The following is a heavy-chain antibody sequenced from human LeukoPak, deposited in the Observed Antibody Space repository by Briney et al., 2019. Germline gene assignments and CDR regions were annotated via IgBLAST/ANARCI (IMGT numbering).Heavy chain of an antibody. CDR1: GGSFSGYY. J-gene: IGHJ4*02. CDR2: INHSGST. Sequence: SETLSLTCAVYGGSFSGYYWSWIRQPPGKGLEWIGEINHSGSTNYNPSLKSRVTISVDTSKNQFSLKLSSVTAADAAVYYCARGRYFDYWGQGTLVTVSS. V-gene: IGHV4-34*01. CDR3: ARGRYFDY.